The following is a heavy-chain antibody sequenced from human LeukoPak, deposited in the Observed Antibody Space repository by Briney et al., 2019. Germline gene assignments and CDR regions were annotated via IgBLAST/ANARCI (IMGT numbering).Heavy chain of an antibody. CDR2: ISSSSTI. CDR3: ARAADIVVVPAAMQWYFQH. V-gene: IGHV3-69-1*01. Sequence: GGSLRLSCAASGFTSSDYYVNWVRQAPGKGLEWVSSISSSSTIYYADSVKGRFTISRDNAKNSLYLQMNSLRAEDTAVYYCARAADIVVVPAAMQWYFQHWGQGTLVTVSS. D-gene: IGHD2-2*01. CDR1: GFTSSDYY. J-gene: IGHJ1*01.